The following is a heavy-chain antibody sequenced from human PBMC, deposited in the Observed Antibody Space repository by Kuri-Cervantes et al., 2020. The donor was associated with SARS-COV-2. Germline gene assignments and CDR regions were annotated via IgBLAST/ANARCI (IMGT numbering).Heavy chain of an antibody. CDR3: ARQGYSSSWYLNWFDP. CDR1: GGSISSGSYY. D-gene: IGHD6-13*01. V-gene: IGHV4-61*02. CDR2: IYTSGST. Sequence: LRLSCTVSGGSISSGSYYWSWIRQPAGKGLEWIGRIYTSGSTNYNPSLKSRVTISVDTSKNQFSLKLSSVTAADTAVYYCARQGYSSSWYLNWFDPWGQGTLVTVSS. J-gene: IGHJ5*02.